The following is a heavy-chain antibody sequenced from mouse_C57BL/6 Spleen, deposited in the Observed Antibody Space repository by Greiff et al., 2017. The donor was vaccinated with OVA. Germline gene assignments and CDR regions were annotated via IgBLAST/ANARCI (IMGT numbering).Heavy chain of an antibody. J-gene: IGHJ2*01. CDR2: INPYNGGT. V-gene: IGHV1-19*01. Sequence: EVQRVESGPVLVKPGASVKMSCKASGYTFTDYYMNWVKQSHGKSLEWIGVINPYNGGTSYNQKFKGKATLTVDKSSSTAYMELNSLTSEDSAVYYCARGRWLLPDFDYWGQGTTLTVSS. CDR1: GYTFTDYY. D-gene: IGHD2-3*01. CDR3: ARGRWLLPDFDY.